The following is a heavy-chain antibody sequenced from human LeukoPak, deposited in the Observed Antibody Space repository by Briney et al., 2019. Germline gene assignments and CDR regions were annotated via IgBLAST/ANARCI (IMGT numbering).Heavy chain of an antibody. CDR3: ARGRGYSYGRGYFDY. CDR1: GGSFSGYY. V-gene: IGHV4-34*01. D-gene: IGHD5-18*01. Sequence: SETLSLTCAVYGGSFSGYYWSWIRQPPGKGLEWIGEINHSGSTNYNPSLKSRVTISVDTSKNQFSLKLSSVTAADTAVYCCARGRGYSYGRGYFDYWGQGTLVTVSS. CDR2: INHSGST. J-gene: IGHJ4*02.